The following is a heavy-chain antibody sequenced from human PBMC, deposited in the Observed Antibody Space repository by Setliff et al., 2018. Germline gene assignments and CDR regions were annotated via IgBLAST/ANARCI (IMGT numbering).Heavy chain of an antibody. CDR2: MNPNNGNT. Sequence: EASVKVSCRASGYTFTSHDINWVRQATGQGLEWMGWMNPNNGNTGCVQKFQVRLTMTRNTSISTAYMELSSLRSDDTGVYYCATVVRGGTSRTSYYYYYMDVWGKGTTVTVSS. CDR3: ATVVRGGTSRTSYYYYYMDV. V-gene: IGHV1-8*01. J-gene: IGHJ6*03. D-gene: IGHD1-26*01. CDR1: GYTFTSHD.